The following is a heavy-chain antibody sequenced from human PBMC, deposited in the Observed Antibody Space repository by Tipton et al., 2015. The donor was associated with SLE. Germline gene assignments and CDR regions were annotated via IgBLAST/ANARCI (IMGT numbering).Heavy chain of an antibody. D-gene: IGHD5/OR15-5a*01. CDR1: GFTFSSYA. J-gene: IGHJ4*02. CDR2: ISYDGSNK. V-gene: IGHV3-30*04. CDR3: ARVGVLRISY. Sequence: QVQLVQSGGGVVQPGRSLRLSCAASGFTFSSYAMHWVRQAPGKGLEWVAVISYDGSNKYYANSVKGLFTNSRNNSKNTLYLQMNSLRAEETVVYYCARVGVLRISYWCQGTLVTVSS.